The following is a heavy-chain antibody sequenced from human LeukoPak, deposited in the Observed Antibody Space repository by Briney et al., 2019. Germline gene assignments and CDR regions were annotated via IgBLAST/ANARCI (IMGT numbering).Heavy chain of an antibody. J-gene: IGHJ4*02. V-gene: IGHV1-46*01. Sequence: GASVKVSCKASGFTLTSYYMHWVRQAPGQGLEWMGIINPSAGNTIYAQKFRGRVTMTRDTSTSTVYMELSSLRSEDTAVYYCARDRGMLGARYFDYWGQGTLVTVSS. CDR3: ARDRGMLGARYFDY. D-gene: IGHD1-26*01. CDR2: INPSAGNT. CDR1: GFTLTSYY.